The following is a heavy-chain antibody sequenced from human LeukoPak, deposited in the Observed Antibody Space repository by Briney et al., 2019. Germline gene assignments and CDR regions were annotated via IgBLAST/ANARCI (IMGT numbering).Heavy chain of an antibody. Sequence: ASVKVSCKASGYTFTSYGISWVRQAPGQGLEWMGWINPNSGGTNYAQKFQGRVTMTRDTSISTAYMELSRLRSDDTAVYYCARVMDYGDYGDYWGQGTLVTVSS. CDR1: GYTFTSYG. CDR2: INPNSGGT. V-gene: IGHV1-2*02. J-gene: IGHJ4*02. CDR3: ARVMDYGDYGDY. D-gene: IGHD4-17*01.